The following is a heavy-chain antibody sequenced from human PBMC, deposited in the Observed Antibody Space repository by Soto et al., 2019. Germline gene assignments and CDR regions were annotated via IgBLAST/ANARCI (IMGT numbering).Heavy chain of an antibody. D-gene: IGHD2-2*01. Sequence: SVKVSCKASGYTFTRSGISWVRRAPGQGLEWMGGIIPIFDTANYAQKFQGRVTITADESTSTAYMELSSLRSEDTAVYYCARHDCISSSCYYYYYYSMDVWGQGTTVTVSS. CDR1: GYTFTRSG. J-gene: IGHJ6*02. CDR3: ARHDCISSSCYYYYYYSMDV. V-gene: IGHV1-69*13. CDR2: IIPIFDTA.